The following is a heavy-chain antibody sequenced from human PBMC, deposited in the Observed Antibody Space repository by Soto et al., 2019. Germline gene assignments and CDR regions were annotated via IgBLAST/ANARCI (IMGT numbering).Heavy chain of an antibody. CDR2: IYYSGST. Sequence: SETLSLTCTVSGGSISSYYWSWIRQPPGKGLEWIGYIYYSGSTNYNPSLKSRVTISVDTSKNQFSLKLSSVTAADTAVYYCARRGRVNWNYVGWFDPWGQGTLVTVSS. CDR1: GGSISSYY. CDR3: ARRGRVNWNYVGWFDP. J-gene: IGHJ5*02. D-gene: IGHD1-7*01. V-gene: IGHV4-59*08.